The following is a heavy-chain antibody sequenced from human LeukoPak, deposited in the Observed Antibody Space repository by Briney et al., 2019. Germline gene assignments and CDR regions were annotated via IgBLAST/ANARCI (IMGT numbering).Heavy chain of an antibody. CDR1: GGSISSSSYY. CDR3: ARGIGYYDILTGYSSSMDV. J-gene: IGHJ6*02. Sequence: PSETLSLTCTVSGGSISSSSYYWGWIRQPPGKGLEWIGSIYYSGSTYYNPSLKSRVTISVDTSKNQFSLKLSSVTAADTAVYYCARGIGYYDILTGYSSSMDVWGQGTTVTVSS. D-gene: IGHD3-9*01. V-gene: IGHV4-39*07. CDR2: IYYSGST.